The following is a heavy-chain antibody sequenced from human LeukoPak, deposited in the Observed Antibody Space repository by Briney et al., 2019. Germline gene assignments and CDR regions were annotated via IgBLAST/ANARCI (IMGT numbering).Heavy chain of an antibody. CDR3: ARGPKERFLEWFSPRRYWFDP. V-gene: IGHV3-7*01. J-gene: IGHJ5*02. CDR1: GFTFSSYW. D-gene: IGHD3-3*01. CDR2: IKQDGSEK. Sequence: GGSLRLSCAASGFTFSSYWMSWARQAPGKGLEWVANIKQDGSEKYYVDSVKGRFTISRDNAKNSLYLQMNSLRAEDTAVYYCARGPKERFLEWFSPRRYWFDPWGQGTLVTVSS.